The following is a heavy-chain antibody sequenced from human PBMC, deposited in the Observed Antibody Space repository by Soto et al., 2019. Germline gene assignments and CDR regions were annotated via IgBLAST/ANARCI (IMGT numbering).Heavy chain of an antibody. V-gene: IGHV3-33*01. CDR2: IWYDGSNK. D-gene: IGHD2-2*02. CDR3: ARPADIVVVPAAIRLGWYFDL. J-gene: IGHJ2*01. CDR1: GFTFSSYG. Sequence: QVQLVESGGGVVQPGRSLRLSCAAPGFTFSSYGRHWVRQAPGKGREWVAVIWYDGSNKYYADSVKGRFTSPRDNSKNTLYPQMNSLRAEDTAVYYCARPADIVVVPAAIRLGWYFDLWGRGTLVTVSS.